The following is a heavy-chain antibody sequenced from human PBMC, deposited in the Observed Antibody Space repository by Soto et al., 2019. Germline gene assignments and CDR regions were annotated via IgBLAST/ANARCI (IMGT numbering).Heavy chain of an antibody. J-gene: IGHJ4*02. V-gene: IGHV4-31*03. CDR2: IYYSGST. CDR3: ARRSSGWGGLDY. D-gene: IGHD6-19*01. CDR1: GGSISSGGYY. Sequence: SETLSLTCTVSGGSISSGGYYWSWIRQHPGKGLEWIGYIYYSGSTYYNPSLKSRVTISVDTSKNQFSLKLSSVTAADTAVYYCARRSSGWGGLDYWGQGTLVTVSS.